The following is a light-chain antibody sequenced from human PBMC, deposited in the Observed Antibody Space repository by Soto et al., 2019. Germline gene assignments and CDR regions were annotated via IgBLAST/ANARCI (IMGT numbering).Light chain of an antibody. CDR1: QSISSW. V-gene: IGKV1-5*01. CDR2: DTS. J-gene: IGKJ1*01. Sequence: DIQMTQSPSTLSASVGDRVTITCRASQSISSWLAWYQQKPGKASKLLVHDTSSLGSGVPSRFSGSGSGIEFTLTISSLQPDDFATYYCQQYNSDSPTFGQGTQVELK. CDR3: QQYNSDSPT.